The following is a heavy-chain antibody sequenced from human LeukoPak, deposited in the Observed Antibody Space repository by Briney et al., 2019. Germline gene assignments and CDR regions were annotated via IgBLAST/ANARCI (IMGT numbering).Heavy chain of an antibody. J-gene: IGHJ4*02. CDR2: ISWNSDTI. CDR1: GFSFSTYA. V-gene: IGHV3-9*01. Sequence: GGSLRLSCTASGFSFSTYAMNWVRLVPGKGLEWVSGISWNSDTIGYGDSVKGRFTISRDNAKNSLYLQMNSLRPEDTALYYCATNGGGDSGYGNFDYWGQGTLVTVSS. CDR3: ATNGGGDSGYGNFDY. D-gene: IGHD5-12*01.